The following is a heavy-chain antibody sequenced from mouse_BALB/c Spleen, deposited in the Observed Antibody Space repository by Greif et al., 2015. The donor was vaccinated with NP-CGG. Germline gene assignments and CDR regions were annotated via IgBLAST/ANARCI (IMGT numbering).Heavy chain of an antibody. J-gene: IGHJ2*01. CDR3: ARDGYYVLDY. V-gene: IGHV5-17*02. CDR2: IRSDSSTI. D-gene: IGHD2-3*01. Sequence: EVQLVESGGGLVQPGGSRKLSCAASGFTFSNFGMHWVRQAPEKGLEWVAYIRSDSSTISYADTVKGRFTLSRDNPKNTLFLQMTSLRSEDTAMYYCARDGYYVLDYWGQGTTLTVSS. CDR1: GFTFSNFG.